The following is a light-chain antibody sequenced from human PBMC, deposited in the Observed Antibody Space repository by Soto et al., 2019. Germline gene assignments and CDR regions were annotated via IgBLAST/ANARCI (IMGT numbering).Light chain of an antibody. CDR3: QQRKNWPLS. J-gene: IGKJ3*01. CDR2: DAS. Sequence: EIGLTQSPATLSLSPGERATLSCRASQSVSSYLAWYQQKPGQAPRLLIYDASNRATGIPARFSGSGSGTDFTLTISSLEPEDFAVYYCQQRKNWPLSFGPGTKVDI. V-gene: IGKV3-11*01. CDR1: QSVSSY.